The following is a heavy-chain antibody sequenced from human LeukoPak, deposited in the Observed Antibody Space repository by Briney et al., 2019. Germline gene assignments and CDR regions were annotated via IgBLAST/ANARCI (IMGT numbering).Heavy chain of an antibody. J-gene: IGHJ3*02. CDR2: IYYSGST. CDR3: ARHDMCSTSCQSAFDI. Sequence: SETLSLTCTVSGYSITSGYYWGWIRQPPGKGLEWIGSIYYSGSTYYNPSLKSRVTISVDTSKNQFSLKLSSVTAADTAVYYCARHDMCSTSCQSAFDIWGQGTMVTVSS. V-gene: IGHV4-38-2*02. D-gene: IGHD2-2*01. CDR1: GYSITSGYY.